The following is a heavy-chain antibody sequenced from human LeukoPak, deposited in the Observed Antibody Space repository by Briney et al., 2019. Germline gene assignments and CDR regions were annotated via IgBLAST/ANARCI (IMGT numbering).Heavy chain of an antibody. CDR3: ARSHGDFWSGYYFDY. V-gene: IGHV3-30-3*01. CDR1: GFTFSSYA. D-gene: IGHD3-3*01. J-gene: IGHJ4*02. Sequence: GGSLRLSCAASGFTFSSYAMHWVRQAPGKGLEWVAVISYDGSNKYYADSVKGRFTISGDNSKNTLYLQMNSLRAEDTAVYYCARSHGDFWSGYYFDYWGQGTLVTVSS. CDR2: ISYDGSNK.